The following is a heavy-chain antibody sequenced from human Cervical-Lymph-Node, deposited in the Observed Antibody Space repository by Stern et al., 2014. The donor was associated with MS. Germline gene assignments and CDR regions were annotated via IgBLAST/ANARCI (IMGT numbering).Heavy chain of an antibody. D-gene: IGHD3-3*01. CDR1: GYTLTELS. CDR3: ATDRDDFRSGYSAPTKGYGLDV. V-gene: IGHV1-24*01. J-gene: IGHJ6*02. CDR2: FDPEDGET. Sequence: QVQLLQPGAEVKKPGASVKVSCKVSGYTLTELSMHWVRQAPGKGLEWMGGFDPEDGETIYAQKFQGRVTMTEDTSTDTAYVELSSLRSEDTAVYYCATDRDDFRSGYSAPTKGYGLDVWGQGTTVTVTS.